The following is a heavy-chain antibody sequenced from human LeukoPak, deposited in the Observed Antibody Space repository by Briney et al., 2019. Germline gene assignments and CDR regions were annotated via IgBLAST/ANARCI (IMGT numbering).Heavy chain of an antibody. J-gene: IGHJ4*02. V-gene: IGHV3-48*03. D-gene: IGHD3-10*01. CDR1: GFTFSSYE. CDR3: ARDESGGSGEGYDY. Sequence: PGGSLRLSCAASGFTFSSYEMNWVRQAPGKGLEGVSYISSSGSTIYYADSVKGRFTISRDNAKNSLYLQMHSLRAEDTAVYYCARDESGGSGEGYDYWGQGTLVTVSS. CDR2: ISSSGSTI.